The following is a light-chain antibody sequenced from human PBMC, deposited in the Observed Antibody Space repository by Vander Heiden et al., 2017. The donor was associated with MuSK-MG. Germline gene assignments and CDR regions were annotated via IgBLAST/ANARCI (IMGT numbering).Light chain of an antibody. Sequence: DIQMTQSPSSLSASVGDRVTITCRASQSISSYLNWYQQKPGKAPKLLIYAASSLQSGVPSRFSGSGSGTDFTLTISSLQPEDFATYYCQQSYSTSLITFGQGTRLXIK. CDR3: QQSYSTSLIT. CDR2: AAS. V-gene: IGKV1-39*01. J-gene: IGKJ5*01. CDR1: QSISSY.